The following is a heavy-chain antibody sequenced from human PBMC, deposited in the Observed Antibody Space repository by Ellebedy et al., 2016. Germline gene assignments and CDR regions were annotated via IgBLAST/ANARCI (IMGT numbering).Heavy chain of an antibody. CDR1: GGSVSSDY. V-gene: IGHV4-59*02. CDR2: VLHTGTT. D-gene: IGHD6-19*01. Sequence: SETLSLTCNVFGGSVSSDYWNWIRRPPGKGLEWIGYVLHTGTTNYNPSLKSRVTMSVDTSKSQISLRLTSVTAADTAVYYCAKWNGGWYAFEVWGQGTMVTVSS. CDR3: AKWNGGWYAFEV. J-gene: IGHJ3*01.